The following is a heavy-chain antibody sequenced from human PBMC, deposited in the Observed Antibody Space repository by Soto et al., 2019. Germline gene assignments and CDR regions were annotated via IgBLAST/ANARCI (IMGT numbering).Heavy chain of an antibody. Sequence: QVQLVQSGAEVKKPGASVKVSCKASGYTFTSYGISWVRQAPGQGLEWMGWISAYNGNTNYAQKLQGRVTMTTDTSTSTAYMELRSLRSDDTAVYYCAARSHDYGDSTRDLLKPYDYWGQGTLVTVSS. D-gene: IGHD4-17*01. CDR3: AARSHDYGDSTRDLLKPYDY. V-gene: IGHV1-18*01. CDR1: GYTFTSYG. J-gene: IGHJ4*02. CDR2: ISAYNGNT.